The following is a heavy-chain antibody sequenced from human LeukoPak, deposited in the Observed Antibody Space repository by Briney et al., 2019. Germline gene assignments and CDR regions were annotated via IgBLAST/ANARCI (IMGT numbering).Heavy chain of an antibody. CDR2: ISYDGSNK. CDR1: GFTFSSYA. J-gene: IGHJ3*02. CDR3: ARVGYAFDI. V-gene: IGHV3-30-3*01. Sequence: PGRSLRLSCAASGFTFSSYAMHWVRQAPGKGLEWVAVISYDGSNKYYADSVKGRFTISRDNSKNTLYLQMNSLRDEDTAVYYCARVGYAFDIWGQGTMVTVSS.